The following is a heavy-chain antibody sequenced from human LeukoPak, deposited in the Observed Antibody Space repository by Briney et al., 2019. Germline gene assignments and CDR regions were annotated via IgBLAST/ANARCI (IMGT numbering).Heavy chain of an antibody. D-gene: IGHD6-13*01. J-gene: IGHJ4*02. Sequence: PGGSLRLSCAASGFTFSSYGMHWVRQAPGKGLEWVAVISYDGSNKYYADSVKGRFTISRGNSKNTLYLQMNSLRAEDTAVYYCAKTYSSSWSIFDYWGQGTLVTVSS. CDR3: AKTYSSSWSIFDY. CDR2: ISYDGSNK. CDR1: GFTFSSYG. V-gene: IGHV3-30*18.